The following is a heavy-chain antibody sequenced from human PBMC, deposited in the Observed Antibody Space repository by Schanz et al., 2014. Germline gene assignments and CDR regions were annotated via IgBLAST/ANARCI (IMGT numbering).Heavy chain of an antibody. Sequence: EVKLVESGGGAVRPGGSLRLSCAASGFTLSSYWMHWVRQVPGKGLEWVSCTNGDGTNAKYADSVKGRFTISRDNAKKTLSLQMISLRAEDTAIYFCTRSYYDFSWGSYRFRAFDISGQGATXIVSS. D-gene: IGHD3-16*02. CDR1: GFTLSSYW. J-gene: IGHJ3*02. CDR2: TNGDGTNA. V-gene: IGHV3-74*01. CDR3: TRSYYDFSWGSYRFRAFDI.